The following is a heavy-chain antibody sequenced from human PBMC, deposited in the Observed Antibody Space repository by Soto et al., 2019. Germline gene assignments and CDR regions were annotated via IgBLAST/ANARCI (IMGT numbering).Heavy chain of an antibody. CDR3: VFAGYHLLRSSDDY. D-gene: IGHD2-2*01. CDR2: ISSYNGNT. J-gene: IGHJ4*01. V-gene: IGHV1-18*01. Sequence: ASGKVSSKASGHTFASYGISWGRPAPGQEHEWMGWISSYNGNTTYAQKLQGRVTMTTDTSTSTGYMELRSLRSDDTAVYSFVFAGYHLLRSSDDYWRQGTPVTGSS. CDR1: GHTFASYG.